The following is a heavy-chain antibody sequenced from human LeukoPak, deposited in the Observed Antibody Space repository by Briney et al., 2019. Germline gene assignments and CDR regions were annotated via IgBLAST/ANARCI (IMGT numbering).Heavy chain of an antibody. CDR2: IYFSGSA. D-gene: IGHD3-10*01. CDR3: ARRRWGYGSGSYDY. J-gene: IGHJ4*02. V-gene: IGHV4-39*07. CDR1: GGSISSSSYY. Sequence: SETLSLTCTVSGGSISSSSYYWGWIRQPPGKGLEWIGSIYFSGSAYYNPSLKNRVTISVDMYKNQFSLKLISVTAADAAVYYCARRRWGYGSGSYDYWGQGTLVTVSS.